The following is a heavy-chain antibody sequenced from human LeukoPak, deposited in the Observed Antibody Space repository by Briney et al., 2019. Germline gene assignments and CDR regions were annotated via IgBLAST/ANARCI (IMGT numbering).Heavy chain of an antibody. CDR1: GGTFSSYA. D-gene: IGHD1-1*01. CDR2: IIPIFGTA. V-gene: IGHV1-69*13. Sequence: ASVKVSCKASGGTFSSYAISWVRQAPGQGLEWMGGIIPIFGTANYAQKFQGRVTITADESTSTAYMELSSLRSEDTAVYYCARDLQSQLELPSWGQGTLVTVSS. J-gene: IGHJ4*02. CDR3: ARDLQSQLELPS.